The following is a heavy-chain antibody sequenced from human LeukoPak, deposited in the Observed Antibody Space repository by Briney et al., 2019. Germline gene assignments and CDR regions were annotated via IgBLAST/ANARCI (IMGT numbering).Heavy chain of an antibody. CDR1: GFTVSSTY. V-gene: IGHV3-53*01. Sequence: GGSLRLSCSASGFTVSSTYMIWVRQTPGKGLEWVSIIYRGGATYYAESVKGRFTISRDNSKNTVFLEMNGLRVDDTAVYYCARDGMVRGVIGLPDYWGQGTLVTVSS. CDR2: IYRGGAT. CDR3: ARDGMVRGVIGLPDY. D-gene: IGHD3-10*01. J-gene: IGHJ4*02.